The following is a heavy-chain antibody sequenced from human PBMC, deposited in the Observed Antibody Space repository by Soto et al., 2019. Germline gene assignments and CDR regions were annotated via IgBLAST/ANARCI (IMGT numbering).Heavy chain of an antibody. J-gene: IGHJ4*02. CDR3: AKEVTSGLYYFDY. CDR2: ISGSGGSP. D-gene: IGHD6-19*01. CDR1: GFTFSNYA. V-gene: IGHV3-23*01. Sequence: EVQLLESGGGLVQPGGSLRLSCAASGFTFSNYAMNWVRQAPGKWLEWVSTISGSGGSPYYADSVKGRFTISRYNSKNKLYLQMNSLRAGDSAIYYCAKEVTSGLYYFDYWGQGTLVTVSS.